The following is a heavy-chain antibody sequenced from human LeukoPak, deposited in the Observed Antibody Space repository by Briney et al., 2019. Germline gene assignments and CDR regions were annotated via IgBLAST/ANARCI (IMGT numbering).Heavy chain of an antibody. CDR2: ISGGGETT. Sequence: GGSLRLSCAASGFTFDKYSMNWVRQAPGKGLEWVSSISGGGETTYYADSAKGRFTISRDNSQNTLYLQMNSLRAEDTAVYYCARDYADYVGYFFFDYWGQGTLVTVSS. D-gene: IGHD4-17*01. J-gene: IGHJ4*02. CDR3: ARDYADYVGYFFFDY. CDR1: GFTFDKYS. V-gene: IGHV3-23*01.